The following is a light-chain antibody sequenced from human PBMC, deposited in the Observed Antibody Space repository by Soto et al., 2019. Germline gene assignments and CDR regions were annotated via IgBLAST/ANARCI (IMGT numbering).Light chain of an antibody. CDR2: DAT. CDR1: QSVRSY. J-gene: IGKJ2*01. V-gene: IGKV3-11*01. CDR3: QQRSDSYT. Sequence: EIVLTQSPATLSLSPGERATLSCRASQSVRSYLAWYQQKSGRAPRLLIYDATKRAAGIPARFSGSGSGTDFTLTISSLEPEDFAVYYCQQRSDSYTFGQGTKLEIK.